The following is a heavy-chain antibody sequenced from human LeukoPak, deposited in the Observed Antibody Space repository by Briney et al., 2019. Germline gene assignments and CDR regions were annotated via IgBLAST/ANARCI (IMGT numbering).Heavy chain of an antibody. CDR3: AREGNDFWSGYYGGLFDY. Sequence: PGGSLRLSCAASGFTFSRYWMSWVRQARGKGVEGVANIKQDGSEKYYVDSVKGRFTISRDNDKNSLYLQMNSLRAEDTAVYYCAREGNDFWSGYYGGLFDYWGQGTLVTVSS. J-gene: IGHJ4*02. CDR1: GFTFSRYW. V-gene: IGHV3-7*01. CDR2: IKQDGSEK. D-gene: IGHD3-3*01.